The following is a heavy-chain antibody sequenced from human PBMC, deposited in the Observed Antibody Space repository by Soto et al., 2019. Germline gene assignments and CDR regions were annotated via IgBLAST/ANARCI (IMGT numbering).Heavy chain of an antibody. CDR3: AREPPRPGYYHGLDV. Sequence: GASVKVSCKASGYTFTSYAMHWVRQAPGQRLEWMGWINAGNGHTKYSQKFQGRVTITRDTSATTAYMELRSLRSEDTAVYYCAREPPRPGYYHGLDVWGQGTTVTVSS. D-gene: IGHD6-6*01. V-gene: IGHV1-3*01. CDR2: INAGNGHT. CDR1: GYTFTSYA. J-gene: IGHJ6*02.